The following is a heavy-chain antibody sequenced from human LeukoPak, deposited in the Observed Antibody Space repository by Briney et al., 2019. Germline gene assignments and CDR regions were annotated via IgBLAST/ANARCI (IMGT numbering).Heavy chain of an antibody. V-gene: IGHV1-8*01. CDR1: GYTFTSYD. CDR2: MNPNSGNT. J-gene: IGHJ4*02. Sequence: ASVKVSCKASGYTFTSYDINWVRQATGQGLEWMGWMNPNSGNTGYAQKFQGRVTMTRSTSISTAYMELSSLRSEDTAVYYCARRGDSSSWYFSSGDYFDYWGQGTLVTVSS. D-gene: IGHD6-13*01. CDR3: ARRGDSSSWYFSSGDYFDY.